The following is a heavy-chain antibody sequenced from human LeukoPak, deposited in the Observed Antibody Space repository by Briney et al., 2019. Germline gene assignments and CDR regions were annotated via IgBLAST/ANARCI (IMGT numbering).Heavy chain of an antibody. CDR3: ARRGELTPPYYPDY. CDR2: ISSSSSTI. CDR1: GFTFSSYS. V-gene: IGHV3-48*01. D-gene: IGHD1-26*01. J-gene: IGHJ4*02. Sequence: GGSLRLSCAASGFTFSSYSMNWVRQAPGKGLEWISYISSSSSTIYYADSVKGRFTISRDNAKNSLYLQMSSLRAEDTAVYYCARRGELTPPYYPDYWGQGTLVTVSS.